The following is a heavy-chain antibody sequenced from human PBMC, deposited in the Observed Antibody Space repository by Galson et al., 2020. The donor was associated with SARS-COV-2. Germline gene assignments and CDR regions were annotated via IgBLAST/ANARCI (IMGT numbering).Heavy chain of an antibody. V-gene: IGHV5-51*01. CDR2: IYPGDSET. CDR3: ATSLWRHNTEDF. CDR1: GINFSGFR. J-gene: IGHJ4*02. Sequence: GESLKISCKGSGINFSGFRIGWVRQMPGKGLEWMGVIYPGDSETKYSPSFEGQVTISADKSITTVFLQWDSLKASDTAIYYCATSLWRHNTEDFWGQGTLVTVSS. D-gene: IGHD3-3*01.